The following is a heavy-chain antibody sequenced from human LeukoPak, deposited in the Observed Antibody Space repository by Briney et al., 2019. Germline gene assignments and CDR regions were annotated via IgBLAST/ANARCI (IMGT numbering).Heavy chain of an antibody. V-gene: IGHV4-59*01. J-gene: IGHJ4*02. CDR1: GGSLSNYY. D-gene: IGHD3-16*01. CDR3: ARRSWGSDFDY. CDR2: IYSSGST. Sequence: PSETLSPTCSVSGGSLSNYYWTWLRQPPGKGLGWIGYIYSSGSTNYNPSLRSRVSISVDTSENLFSLNLSSVTAADTAVYYCARRSWGSDFDYWGQGALVTVSS.